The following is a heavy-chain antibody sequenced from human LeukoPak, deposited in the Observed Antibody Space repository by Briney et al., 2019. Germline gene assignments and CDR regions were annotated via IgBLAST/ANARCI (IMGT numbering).Heavy chain of an antibody. D-gene: IGHD6-13*01. CDR2: IYTSGST. CDR1: GGSISSGSYY. Sequence: SETLSLTCTVSGGSISSGSYYWSWIRQPAGKGLEWIGRIYTSGSTNYNPSLKSRVTISVDTSKNQFSLNLTSVTAADTAVYYCAGGSWYSLDYWGQGTLVTVSS. CDR3: AGGSWYSLDY. J-gene: IGHJ4*02. V-gene: IGHV4-61*02.